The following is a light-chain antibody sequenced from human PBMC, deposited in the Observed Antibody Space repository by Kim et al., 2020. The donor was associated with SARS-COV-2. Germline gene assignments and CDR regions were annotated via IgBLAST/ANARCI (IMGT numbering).Light chain of an antibody. J-gene: IGKJ2*01. V-gene: IGKV1-33*01. CDR2: DAS. CDR3: QQYDNLPTYT. Sequence: ASVGDRVTITCQASQDISNYLNWYQQKPGKAPKLLIYDASNLETGVPSRFSGSGSGTDFTFTISSLQPEDIATYYCQQYDNLPTYTFGQGTKLEI. CDR1: QDISNY.